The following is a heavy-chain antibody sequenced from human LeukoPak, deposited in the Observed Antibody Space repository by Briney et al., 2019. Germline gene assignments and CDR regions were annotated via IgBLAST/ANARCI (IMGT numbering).Heavy chain of an antibody. Sequence: PGGSLRLSCEASGFIFNGYTMNWVRQAPGKGLEWVSSIFPSGGEIHYADSVRGRFTISRDNSKSTLYLQMNSLRAEDTAVYYCAKTYSSSYNWFDPWGQGTLVTVSS. CDR1: GFIFNGYT. CDR2: IFPSGGEI. CDR3: AKTYSSSYNWFDP. V-gene: IGHV3-23*01. D-gene: IGHD6-6*01. J-gene: IGHJ5*02.